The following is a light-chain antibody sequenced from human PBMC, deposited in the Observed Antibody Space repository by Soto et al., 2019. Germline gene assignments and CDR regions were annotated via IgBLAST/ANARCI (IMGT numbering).Light chain of an antibody. J-gene: IGKJ5*01. Sequence: DIQMTQSPSSLSASVGDRVSITCRASQSISTYLNWYQQKPGKVPRLLIYAASSLQSGVPSRFSGSGSGTDFTLTISSLQPEDFATYYCQQSYIAPWTFGQGTRLEIK. CDR3: QQSYIAPWT. V-gene: IGKV1-39*01. CDR1: QSISTY. CDR2: AAS.